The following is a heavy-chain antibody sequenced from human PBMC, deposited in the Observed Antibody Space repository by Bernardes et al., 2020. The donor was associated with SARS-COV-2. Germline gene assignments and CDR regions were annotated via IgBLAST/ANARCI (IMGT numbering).Heavy chain of an antibody. CDR2: ISVGGVST. CDR3: AKGLSAAGRFDH. Sequence: GGSLRLSCAASGFTFSSFVMSWFRQAPGKGLEWVSAISVGGVSTYYADSVKGRFTISRDNSKNTLYLQMNSPRAEDTAVYYCAKGLSAAGRFDHWGQGTLVTVSS. CDR1: GFTFSSFV. J-gene: IGHJ4*02. V-gene: IGHV3-23*01. D-gene: IGHD6-13*01.